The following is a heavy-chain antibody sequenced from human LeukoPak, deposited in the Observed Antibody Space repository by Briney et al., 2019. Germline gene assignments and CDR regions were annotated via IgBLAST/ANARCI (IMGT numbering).Heavy chain of an antibody. V-gene: IGHV3-23*01. CDR3: VKDMVQRNGIFDPFDI. J-gene: IGHJ3*02. Sequence: PGGSLRLSCAVSGFIFSNYAMTWVRQAPGKGLEWGSSIEGDGSASYYADSVKGRFAISRDDPKNTLYLQLTSLRVEDTAIYFCVKDMVQRNGIFDPFDIWGQGTMVTVSS. CDR2: IEGDGSAS. D-gene: IGHD3-10*01. CDR1: GFIFSNYA.